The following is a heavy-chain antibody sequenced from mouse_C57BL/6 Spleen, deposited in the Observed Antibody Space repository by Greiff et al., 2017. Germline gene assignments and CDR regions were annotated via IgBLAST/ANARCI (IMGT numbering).Heavy chain of an antibody. J-gene: IGHJ4*01. V-gene: IGHV1-18*01. CDR2: INPNNGGT. Sequence: VPLQQSGPELVKPGASVKIPCKASGYTFTDYNMDWVKQSHGKSLEWIGDINPNNGGTIYNQKFKGKATLTVDKSSSTAYMELRRLTSEDTAVYYCARGIYNDYDSYAMDCWGQGTSVTAST. CDR3: ARGIYNDYDSYAMDC. D-gene: IGHD2-4*01. CDR1: GYTFTDYN.